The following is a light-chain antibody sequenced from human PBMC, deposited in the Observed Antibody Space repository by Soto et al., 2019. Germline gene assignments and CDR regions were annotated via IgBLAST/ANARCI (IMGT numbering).Light chain of an antibody. J-gene: IGKJ1*01. Sequence: DIQMTKSPSTLSASVGDRVTITCRASQSISSWLAWYQQKPGKAPKLLIYDASSLESGVPSRFSGSGSGTEFTRTISSLQPDDFATYYCQQYNSYSPWTFGQGTKVEIK. CDR1: QSISSW. V-gene: IGKV1-5*01. CDR3: QQYNSYSPWT. CDR2: DAS.